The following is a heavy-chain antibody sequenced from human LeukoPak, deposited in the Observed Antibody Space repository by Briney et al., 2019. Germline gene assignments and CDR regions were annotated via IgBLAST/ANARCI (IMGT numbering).Heavy chain of an antibody. J-gene: IGHJ4*02. D-gene: IGHD3-3*01. CDR3: ARQKDFWRGYYDY. CDR2: ISYDGSNK. Sequence: QPGGSLRLSCAASGFTFSSYGMHWVRQAPGKGLEWVAVISYDGSNKYYADSVKGRFTISRDNAKNLLYLEMNSLRAEDTAVYFCARQKDFWRGYYDYWGQGTLVTVSS. V-gene: IGHV3-30*03. CDR1: GFTFSSYG.